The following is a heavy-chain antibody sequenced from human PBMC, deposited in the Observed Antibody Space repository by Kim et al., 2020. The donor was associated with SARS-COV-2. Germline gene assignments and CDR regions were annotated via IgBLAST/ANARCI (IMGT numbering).Heavy chain of an antibody. V-gene: IGHV3-74*01. CDR2: VGPDGTGT. CDR3: AMGLHGNFLDRR. Sequence: GGSLRLSCVASGYTFDKSWIHWVRRAPGKGLVWVSRVGPDGTGTTYADAVKGRFTISRDNAKKTVHLQMNSLTAEDTAVYYCAMGLHGNFLDRRWGQGTL. D-gene: IGHD1-7*01. J-gene: IGHJ4*02. CDR1: GYTFDKSW.